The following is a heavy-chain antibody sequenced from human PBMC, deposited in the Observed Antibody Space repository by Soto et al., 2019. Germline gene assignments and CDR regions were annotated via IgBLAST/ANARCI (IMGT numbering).Heavy chain of an antibody. D-gene: IGHD3-22*01. CDR2: IFSNDEK. CDR3: AXIQRISMIVVSKPYFDY. V-gene: IGHV2-26*01. CDR1: GFSLSNPRMG. Sequence: VSGPTLVNPTETLTLTCTVSGFSLSNPRMGVSWIRQPPGKALEWLAHIFSNDEKSYSTSLKSRLTISRDTSKSQVVLTMTNMDPVDTATYYCAXIQRISMIVVSKPYFDYWGQGALVTVSS. J-gene: IGHJ4*02.